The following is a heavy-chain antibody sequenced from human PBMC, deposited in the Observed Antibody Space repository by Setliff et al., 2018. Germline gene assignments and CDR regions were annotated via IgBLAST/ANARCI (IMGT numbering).Heavy chain of an antibody. CDR3: VKGSSDSRPYYFDY. Sequence: PGESLKISCAASGFAFWSYAMSWVRQAPGKGLEWISAITHSGWDTYHADSVKGRFTISRANSQNTLFLQMNSLRVEDTAVYFCVKGSSDSRPYYFDYWGQGMLVTVS. V-gene: IGHV3-23*01. CDR1: GFAFWSYA. J-gene: IGHJ4*02. CDR2: ITHSGWDT. D-gene: IGHD2-2*01.